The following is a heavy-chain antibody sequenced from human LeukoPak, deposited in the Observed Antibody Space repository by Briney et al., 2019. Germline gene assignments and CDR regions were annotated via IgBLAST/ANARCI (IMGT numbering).Heavy chain of an antibody. D-gene: IGHD3-3*01. CDR3: AGRFLEWLLDY. CDR2: IYYSGST. V-gene: IGHV4-34*01. CDR1: GGSFSGYY. Sequence: SETLSLTCAVYGGSFSGYYWGWIRQPPGKGLEWIGTIYYSGSTYYNPSLKSRVTISVDTSKNQFSLKLSSVTAADTAVYYCAGRFLEWLLDYWGQGTLVTVSS. J-gene: IGHJ4*02.